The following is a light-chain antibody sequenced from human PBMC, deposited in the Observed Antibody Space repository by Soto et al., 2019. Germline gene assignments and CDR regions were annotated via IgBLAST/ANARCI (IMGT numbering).Light chain of an antibody. CDR1: QSVSSSY. CDR2: AAS. J-gene: IGKJ1*01. V-gene: IGKV3-20*01. Sequence: EVVLAQSPGTLSLSPGERATLSCRASQSVSSSYLVWHQQKPGQAPRLLIYAASRRATGIPDRFSGSGSGTDFALPIRRLEPEDFEVYYCEQYGISPWKLGQGTTVDSK. CDR3: EQYGISPWK.